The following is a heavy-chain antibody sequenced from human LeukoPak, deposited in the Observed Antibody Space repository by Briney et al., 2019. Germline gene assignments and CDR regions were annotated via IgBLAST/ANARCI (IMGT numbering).Heavy chain of an antibody. CDR1: GGSISSSSYY. Sequence: SETLSLTCTVSGGSISSSSYYWGWIRQPPGKGLEWIGSIYYSGSTYYNPSLKSRVTISVDTSKNQFSLKLSSVTAADTAVYYCARAGWPNWFDPWGQGTLVTVSS. V-gene: IGHV4-39*07. CDR3: ARAGWPNWFDP. D-gene: IGHD6-19*01. J-gene: IGHJ5*02. CDR2: IYYSGST.